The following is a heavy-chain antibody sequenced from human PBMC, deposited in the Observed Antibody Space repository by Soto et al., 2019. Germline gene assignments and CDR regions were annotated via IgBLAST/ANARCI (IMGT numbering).Heavy chain of an antibody. J-gene: IGHJ6*02. CDR1: GFTFSSYA. CDR3: AKGGNVVVPAAIRYYYYGMDV. V-gene: IGHV3-23*01. Sequence: EVQLLESGGGLVQPGGSLRLSCAASGFTFSSYAMSWVRQAPGKGLEWVSAISGSGGSTYYADSVKGRFTISRDNSKNTLYLQRNSLRAEDTAVYYCAKGGNVVVPAAIRYYYYGMDVWGQGTTVTVSS. D-gene: IGHD2-2*02. CDR2: ISGSGGST.